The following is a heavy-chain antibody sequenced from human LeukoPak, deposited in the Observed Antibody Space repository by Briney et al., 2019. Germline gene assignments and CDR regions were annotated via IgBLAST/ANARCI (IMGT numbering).Heavy chain of an antibody. Sequence: SSETLSLTCAVYGGSFSGYYWSWIRQPPGKGLEWIGEINHSGSTNYNPSLKSRVTISVDTSKNQFSLKVSSVTAADTAVYYCASGYDRSGENAFDTWGQGTMVTVSS. CDR2: INHSGST. V-gene: IGHV4-34*01. D-gene: IGHD3-22*01. J-gene: IGHJ3*02. CDR1: GGSFSGYY. CDR3: ASGYDRSGENAFDT.